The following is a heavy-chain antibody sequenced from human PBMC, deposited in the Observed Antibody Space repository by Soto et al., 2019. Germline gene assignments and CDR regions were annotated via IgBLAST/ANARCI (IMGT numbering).Heavy chain of an antibody. CDR3: ERDQYYNFWSGYYPGTPFDY. CDR1: GYSFTSYA. V-gene: IGHV1-3*01. Sequence: QVHLVQSGAEVRKPGASVRVSCKTSGYSFTSYAMHWVRQAPGQRLEWMGWINAGNDNTKYSQKFQGRVTITRDIAATTGYMELSGLRSEDTAVYYCERDQYYNFWSGYYPGTPFDYWGQGTLVTVSS. J-gene: IGHJ4*02. D-gene: IGHD3-3*01. CDR2: INAGNDNT.